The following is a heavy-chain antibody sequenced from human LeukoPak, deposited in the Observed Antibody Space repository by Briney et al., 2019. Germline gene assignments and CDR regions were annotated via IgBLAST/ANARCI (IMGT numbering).Heavy chain of an antibody. CDR1: GLTVSSNY. J-gene: IGHJ3*02. D-gene: IGHD3-22*01. CDR3: ARDRGTYYYDSSAPAVAFDI. CDR2: IYIGGSI. V-gene: IGHV3-66*02. Sequence: GGSLRLSCAASGLTVSSNYMSWVRQAPGKGLEWVSAIYIGGSIYYADSVKGRFTISRDNSKNTLYLQMNSLRAEDTAVYYCARDRGTYYYDSSAPAVAFDIWGQGTVVTVSS.